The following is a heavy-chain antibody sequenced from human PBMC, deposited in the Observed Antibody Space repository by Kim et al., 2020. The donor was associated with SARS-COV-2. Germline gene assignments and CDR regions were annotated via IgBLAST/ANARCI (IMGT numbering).Heavy chain of an antibody. V-gene: IGHV1-18*01. CDR1: GYTFTSYG. J-gene: IGHJ3*02. D-gene: IGHD3-22*01. Sequence: ASVKVSCKASGYTFTSYGISWVRQAPGQGLEWMGWISAYNGNTNYAQKLQGRVTMTTDTSTSTAYMELRSLRSDDTAVYYCARGAAVRPGYDSSGYYLDAFDIWGQGTMVTVSS. CDR3: ARGAAVRPGYDSSGYYLDAFDI. CDR2: ISAYNGNT.